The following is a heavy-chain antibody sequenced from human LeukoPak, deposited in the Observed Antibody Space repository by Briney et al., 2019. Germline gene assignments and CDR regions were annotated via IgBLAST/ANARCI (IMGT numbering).Heavy chain of an antibody. CDR2: ISYDGSNK. Sequence: GGSLRLSCAASGFTFSSYAMHWVRQAPGKGLEWVAVISYDGSNKYYADSVKGRFTISRDNSKNTLYLQMNSLRAEDTAVYYCARDLGLGFQDYVFDYWGQGTLVTVPS. J-gene: IGHJ4*02. D-gene: IGHD4-17*01. V-gene: IGHV3-30-3*01. CDR3: ARDLGLGFQDYVFDY. CDR1: GFTFSSYA.